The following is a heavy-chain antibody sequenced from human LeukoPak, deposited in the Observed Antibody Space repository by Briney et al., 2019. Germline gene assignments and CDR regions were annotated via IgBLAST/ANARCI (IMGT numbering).Heavy chain of an antibody. CDR1: GYTFTGYY. CDR2: INPNSGGT. V-gene: IGHV1-2*02. D-gene: IGHD3-3*01. Sequence: ASVKVSCKASGYTFTGYYMHWVRQAPGQGLEWMGWINPNSGGTNYAQKFQGRVTMTRDTSISTAYMELSRLRSDDTAVYYCARVNFDTIFGVVTPRSVYYYYYMDVWGKGTAVTVSS. CDR3: ARVNFDTIFGVVTPRSVYYYYYMDV. J-gene: IGHJ6*03.